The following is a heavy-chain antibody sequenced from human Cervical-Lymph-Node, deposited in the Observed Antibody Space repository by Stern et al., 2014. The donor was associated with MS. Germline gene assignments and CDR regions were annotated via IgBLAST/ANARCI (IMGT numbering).Heavy chain of an antibody. V-gene: IGHV4-30-4*01. CDR2: IFYTGST. Sequence: QVQLQESGPGLVKPSQTLSLTCAVSGDSISSGDYYWSLIRQTPGKGLEWIGFIFYTGSTYYNPSLRSRLAISVDTSKNTFSLELSSVTAADTAVYYCARGRSIFDSWGQGTLVAVSS. CDR3: ARGRSIFDS. CDR1: GDSISSGDYY. D-gene: IGHD6-6*01. J-gene: IGHJ4*02.